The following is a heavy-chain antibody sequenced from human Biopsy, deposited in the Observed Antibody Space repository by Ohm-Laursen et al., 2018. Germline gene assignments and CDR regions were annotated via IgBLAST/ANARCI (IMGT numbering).Heavy chain of an antibody. D-gene: IGHD2-2*01. J-gene: IGHJ3*02. V-gene: IGHV1-18*01. CDR1: GYTFSSYG. CDR2: ISTYNGNT. Sequence: SSVKVSCKASGYTFSSYGINWVRQAPGQGLEWLGWISTYNGNTNYAQNLQGRVTMTTDTSTSTAYMELRSLRSDDTAVYYCARGGTLVVVPTAVLHSFDIWGQGTMVTVS. CDR3: ARGGTLVVVPTAVLHSFDI.